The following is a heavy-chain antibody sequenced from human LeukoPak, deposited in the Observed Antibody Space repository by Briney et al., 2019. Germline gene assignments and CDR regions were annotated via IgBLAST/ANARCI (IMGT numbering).Heavy chain of an antibody. CDR3: ARIGYCSSTSCYGALDY. J-gene: IGHJ4*02. V-gene: IGHV4-39*01. Sequence: SETLSLTCTVSGGSISSSSYYWGWIRQPPGKGLEWIGSIYYSGSTYYNPSLKSRVTISVDTSKNQFSLKLSSVTAEDTAVYYCARIGYCSSTSCYGALDYWGQGTLVTVSS. CDR2: IYYSGST. D-gene: IGHD2-2*01. CDR1: GGSISSSSYY.